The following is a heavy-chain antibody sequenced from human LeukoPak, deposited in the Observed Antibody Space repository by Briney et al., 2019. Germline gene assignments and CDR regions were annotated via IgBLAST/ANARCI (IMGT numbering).Heavy chain of an antibody. CDR3: ARPIVGTNTYYYYMDV. D-gene: IGHD1-26*01. J-gene: IGHJ6*03. CDR1: GYTFTSCG. CDR2: ISAYNGNT. Sequence: ASVKVSCKASGYTFTSCGINWVRQAPGQGLGWMGWISAYNGNTNYAQKLQGRVTMTTDTSASTAYMELSRLRSEDTGVYYCARPIVGTNTYYYYMDVWGKGTTVIVSS. V-gene: IGHV1-18*01.